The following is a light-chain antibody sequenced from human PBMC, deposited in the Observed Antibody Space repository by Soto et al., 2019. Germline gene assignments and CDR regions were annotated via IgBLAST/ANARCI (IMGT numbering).Light chain of an antibody. V-gene: IGKV3-11*01. Sequence: EIVLTQSPPTLSLSPGERATLSCRASQSVNSFLAWYQQKPGQAPRLLIYDASNRAPGIPARFSGSGSGTDFTLTISSLEPEDFALYYCQQRSGWPRTFGRGTNLEFK. CDR3: QQRSGWPRT. CDR2: DAS. J-gene: IGKJ2*01. CDR1: QSVNSF.